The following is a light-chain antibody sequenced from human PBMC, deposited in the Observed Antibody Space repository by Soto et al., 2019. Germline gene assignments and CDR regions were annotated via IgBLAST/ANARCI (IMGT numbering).Light chain of an antibody. Sequence: QSALTQPASVSGSPGQSITISCTGTSSDVGSYNLVSWYQQHPGKAPKCIIYEDSERPSGVSNRFSGSKSGNTASLTISGLQAEDEAHYYCCSYAGSDTWVFGGGTKLTVL. J-gene: IGLJ3*02. CDR3: CSYAGSDTWV. CDR1: SSDVGSYNL. V-gene: IGLV2-23*01. CDR2: EDS.